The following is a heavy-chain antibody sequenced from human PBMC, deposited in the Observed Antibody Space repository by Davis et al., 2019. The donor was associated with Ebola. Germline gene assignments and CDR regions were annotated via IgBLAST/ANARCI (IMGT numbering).Heavy chain of an antibody. V-gene: IGHV4-30-2*01. CDR3: ARARFWEFFFDY. J-gene: IGHJ4*02. D-gene: IGHD3-3*01. Sequence: MPSETLSLTCDVSGGSVSNNDYSWSWIRQTPGKGLAWIGYVYHSGSTYSHPSLKNRATVSVYTSKNQFSLKVPSVTAADSAMYYCARARFWEFFFDYWGQGILVTVSS. CDR2: VYHSGST. CDR1: GGSVSNNDYS.